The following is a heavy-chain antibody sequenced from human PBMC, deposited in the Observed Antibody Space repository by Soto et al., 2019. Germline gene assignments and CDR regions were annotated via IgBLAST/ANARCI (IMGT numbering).Heavy chain of an antibody. V-gene: IGHV1-69*01. D-gene: IGHD6-6*01. J-gene: IGHJ6*02. CDR2: IIPIFGTA. CDR3: ARDRGSSSPYYYYGMDV. Sequence: QVQLVQSGAEVKKPGSSVKVSCKASGGTFSSYAISWVRQAPGQGLEWMGGIIPIFGTANYAQKFQGRVTITADESTSTAYMELSSLRSEDTAVYYCARDRGSSSPYYYYGMDVWGQGTTVTVSS. CDR1: GGTFSSYA.